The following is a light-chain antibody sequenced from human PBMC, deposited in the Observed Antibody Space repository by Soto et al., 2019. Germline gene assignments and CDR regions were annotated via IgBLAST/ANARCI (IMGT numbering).Light chain of an antibody. Sequence: EIVMTQSPATLSLSPGERAALSCRASQGISSELAWYQQKPGQPPRLLIYGASTRATGVPARFTGSWSGSDFTLTISGLQSEDFAVYYCQPGHNWPLTFGQGTRLEI. CDR3: QPGHNWPLT. V-gene: IGKV3-15*01. CDR2: GAS. J-gene: IGKJ2*01. CDR1: QGISSE.